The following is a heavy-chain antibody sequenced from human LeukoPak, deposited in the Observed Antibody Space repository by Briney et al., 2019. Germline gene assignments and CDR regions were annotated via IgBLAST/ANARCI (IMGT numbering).Heavy chain of an antibody. CDR3: AKEGGYSYAFDY. Sequence: TGGSLRLSCAASGFTFSSYWMHWVRQAPGKGLVWVSRINNDGSSTTYADSVKGRFTISRDNSKNTLYLQMNSLRAEDTAVYYCAKEGGYSYAFDYWGQGTLVTVSS. CDR2: INNDGSST. D-gene: IGHD5-18*01. J-gene: IGHJ4*02. CDR1: GFTFSSYW. V-gene: IGHV3-74*01.